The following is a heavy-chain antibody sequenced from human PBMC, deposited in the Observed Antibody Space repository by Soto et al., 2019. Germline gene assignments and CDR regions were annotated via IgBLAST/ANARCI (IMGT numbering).Heavy chain of an antibody. J-gene: IGHJ6*02. V-gene: IGHV3-33*01. CDR2: IWHDGFNK. Sequence: GGSLRLSCAASGFTFSNYVMHWVRQAPGKGLEWVAVIWHDGFNKFYGDSVKGRFAISRDNARNTLYLQMNSLRAEDTAVYYCARDLSGRADVWGQGTTVTVSS. CDR3: ARDLSGRADV. CDR1: GFTFSNYV. D-gene: IGHD3-10*01.